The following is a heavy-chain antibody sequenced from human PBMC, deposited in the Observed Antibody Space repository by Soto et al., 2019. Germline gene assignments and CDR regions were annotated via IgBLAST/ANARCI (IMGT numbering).Heavy chain of an antibody. J-gene: IGHJ6*02. Sequence: QITLKESGPTLVKPTQTLTLTCTFSVVSLTTSGVGVAWIRQPPGKALEWLALIYWDDDKRFSPSPNNRLTITKYTSNNRVVRTMTNMAPVDTATEFCADNGGRYDAMDFCGHVSTVIVSS. D-gene: IGHD3-16*01. CDR3: ADNGGRYDAMDF. CDR2: IYWDDDK. V-gene: IGHV2-5*02. CDR1: VVSLTTSGVG.